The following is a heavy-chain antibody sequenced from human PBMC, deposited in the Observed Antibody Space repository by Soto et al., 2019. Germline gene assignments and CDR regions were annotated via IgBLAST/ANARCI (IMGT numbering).Heavy chain of an antibody. J-gene: IGHJ4*02. V-gene: IGHV1-69*13. D-gene: IGHD5-18*01. CDR1: GGTFSSYA. CDR3: ARDPAVGYSHGYFDY. CDR2: IIPIFGTA. Sequence: SVKVSCKASGGTFSSYAISWVRQAPGQGLEWMGGIIPIFGTANYAQKFQGRVTITADESTSTAYMELSRLRSEDTAVYYCARDPAVGYSHGYFDYWGQGTLVTVSS.